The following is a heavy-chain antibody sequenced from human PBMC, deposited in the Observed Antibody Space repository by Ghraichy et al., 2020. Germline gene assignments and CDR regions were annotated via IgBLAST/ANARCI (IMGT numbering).Heavy chain of an antibody. CDR3: AREQGYSGDDAFDI. Sequence: SETLSLTCTVSGGSISSYYWSWIRQPPGKGLEWIGYIYYSGSTNYNPSLKSRVTISVDTSKNQFSLKLSSVTAADTAVYYCAREQGYSGDDAFDIWGQGTMVTVSS. J-gene: IGHJ3*02. D-gene: IGHD5-12*01. CDR1: GGSISSYY. V-gene: IGHV4-59*01. CDR2: IYYSGST.